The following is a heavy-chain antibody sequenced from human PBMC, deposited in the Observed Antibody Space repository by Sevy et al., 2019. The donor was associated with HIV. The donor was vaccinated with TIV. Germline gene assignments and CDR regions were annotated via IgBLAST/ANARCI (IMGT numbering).Heavy chain of an antibody. V-gene: IGHV3-11*01. CDR1: GFTFSDYY. D-gene: IGHD4-4*01. Sequence: GGCLRLSCAASGFTFSDYYMSWIRQAPGKGLEWVSYISSSGSTIYYADSVKGRFTISRDNAKNSLYLQMNSLTAEDTAVYYFARDNYWTDDYSKGYYFDYWGQGTLVTVSS. CDR2: ISSSGSTI. CDR3: ARDNYWTDDYSKGYYFDY. J-gene: IGHJ4*02.